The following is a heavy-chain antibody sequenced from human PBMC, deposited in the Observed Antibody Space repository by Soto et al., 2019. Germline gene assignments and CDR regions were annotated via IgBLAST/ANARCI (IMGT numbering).Heavy chain of an antibody. CDR2: LKPDDGGT. D-gene: IGHD3-10*01. V-gene: IGHV1-2*02. CDR3: ARDLCPLGSGSPCPTYGMDL. Sequence: QVQLVQSGAEVKPPGASVKVSYKASGYSFTGHYMQWVRQVSGKRLEFLGWLKPDDGGTYYAPKFQGRVTSTRDTSTTTGYMELSGLHSDDTAVYYCARDLCPLGSGSPCPTYGMDLWGEGTTVAVSS. CDR1: GYSFTGHY. J-gene: IGHJ6*04.